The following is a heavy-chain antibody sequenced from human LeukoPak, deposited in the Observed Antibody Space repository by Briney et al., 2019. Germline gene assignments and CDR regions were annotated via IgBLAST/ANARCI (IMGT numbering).Heavy chain of an antibody. Sequence: PSQTLSLTCTVSGGSITSGDHYWSWLRQPPGKGLVWFGNIYYSGSTYFNPSLKSRVTISVDTSKNQFSLRLSSVTAADTAVYYCARLVYYDSSGYYYYFDSWGQGTLVTVSS. V-gene: IGHV4-30-4*01. CDR2: IYYSGST. CDR3: ARLVYYDSSGYYYYFDS. D-gene: IGHD3-22*01. CDR1: GGSITSGDHY. J-gene: IGHJ4*02.